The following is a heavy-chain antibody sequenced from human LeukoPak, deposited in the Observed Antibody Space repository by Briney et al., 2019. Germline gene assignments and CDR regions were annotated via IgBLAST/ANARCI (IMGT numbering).Heavy chain of an antibody. CDR3: ATHSFGWLRNYYYYYYYMDV. CDR2: IYPGDSDT. Sequence: GESLKISCKGSGYSFTSYWIGWVRQMPGKGLEWMGIIYPGDSDTRYSPSFQGQVTISADKSISTAYLQWSSLKASDTAMYYCATHSFGWLRNYYYYYYYMDVWGKGTTVTVSS. J-gene: IGHJ6*03. CDR1: GYSFTSYW. V-gene: IGHV5-51*01. D-gene: IGHD3-22*01.